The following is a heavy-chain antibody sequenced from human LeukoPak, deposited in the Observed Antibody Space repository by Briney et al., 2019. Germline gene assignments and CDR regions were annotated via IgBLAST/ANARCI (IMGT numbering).Heavy chain of an antibody. CDR2: IKQDGSEK. Sequence: GSLRLSCAASGFTFSSYWMSWVRQAPGKGLEWVANIKQDGSEKYYVDSVKGRFTISRDNSKNTLYLQMNSLRAEDTAVYYCARDFLLSPGSIDIWGQGTMVTVSS. CDR1: GFTFSSYW. CDR3: ARDFLLSPGSIDI. D-gene: IGHD2-2*01. V-gene: IGHV3-7*01. J-gene: IGHJ3*02.